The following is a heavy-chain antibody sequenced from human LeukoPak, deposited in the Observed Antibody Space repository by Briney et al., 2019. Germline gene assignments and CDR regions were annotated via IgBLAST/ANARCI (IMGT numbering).Heavy chain of an antibody. CDR3: TRGDYFLWGRDYYYYMDV. J-gene: IGHJ6*03. Sequence: ASVKVSCKPSGYTFTGFSIHWVRQAPGQGLEWMGWINPNTGGTNYAQMFQGRVTMTRDTSISTAYMELGRLRSDDTAFYYCTRGDYFLWGRDYYYYMDVWGKGTTVTVSS. CDR1: GYTFTGFS. D-gene: IGHD3-16*01. V-gene: IGHV1-2*02. CDR2: INPNTGGT.